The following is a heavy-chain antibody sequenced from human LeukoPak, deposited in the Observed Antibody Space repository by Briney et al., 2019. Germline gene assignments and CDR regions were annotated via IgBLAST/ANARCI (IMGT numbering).Heavy chain of an antibody. CDR1: GFTFSSNP. CDR2: INPSGGNT. Sequence: GGSLRLSCAGSGFTFSSNPLSWVRQAPGKGLEWVSAINPSGGNTYYADSVRGRFTISRDISKNTLYLQMSSLRAGDTAIYYCAQGRYFGGPNWGQGTLVTVSS. CDR3: AQGRYFGGPN. J-gene: IGHJ4*02. D-gene: IGHD3-9*01. V-gene: IGHV3-23*01.